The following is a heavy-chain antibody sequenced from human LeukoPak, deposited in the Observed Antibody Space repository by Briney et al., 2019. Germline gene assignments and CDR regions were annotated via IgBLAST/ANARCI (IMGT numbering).Heavy chain of an antibody. CDR1: GFTFSDYY. D-gene: IGHD3-3*01. Sequence: PGGSLRLSCAASGFTFSDYYMSWIRQAPGKGLEWVSYISSSGNTIYYADSVKGRFTISRDNSKNTLYLQMNSLRAEDTAVYYCAKDLGRDTIFGVVIQRASYFDYWGQGTLVTVSS. CDR2: ISSSGNTI. J-gene: IGHJ4*02. CDR3: AKDLGRDTIFGVVIQRASYFDY. V-gene: IGHV3-11*01.